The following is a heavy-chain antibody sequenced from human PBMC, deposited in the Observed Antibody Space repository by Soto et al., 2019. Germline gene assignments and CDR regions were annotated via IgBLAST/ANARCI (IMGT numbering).Heavy chain of an antibody. CDR3: SSVCCTTTNGHPWFVP. D-gene: IGHD2-2*01. CDR2: FYAGDSDT. CDR1: GNSLTSYW. Sequence: HGAAQQISCTAVGNSLTSYWIGWERQMPGKVLECMAIFYAGDSDTRFCPSFPGEAAISADKSITTAYLLWCSLKALYNAMYYSSSVCCTTTNGHPWFVPWGQGTLVTVSS. V-gene: IGHV5-51*01. J-gene: IGHJ5*02.